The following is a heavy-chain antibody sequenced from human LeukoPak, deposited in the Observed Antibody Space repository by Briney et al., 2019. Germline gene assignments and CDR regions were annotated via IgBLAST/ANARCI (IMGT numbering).Heavy chain of an antibody. D-gene: IGHD3-3*01. J-gene: IGHJ4*02. CDR1: GFTFSNYW. CDR2: IKDDGTVK. CDR3: TRDWSDVLRFLEWLLCPLKN. Sequence: QPGGSLRLSCAASGFTFSNYWMSWVRQVPGKGLEWVANIKDDGTVKYYVGSVKGRFTISRNNAENSLYLEMNSLRAEDTAVYYYTRDWSDVLRFLEWLLCPLKNWGQGTLVTVSS. V-gene: IGHV3-7*03.